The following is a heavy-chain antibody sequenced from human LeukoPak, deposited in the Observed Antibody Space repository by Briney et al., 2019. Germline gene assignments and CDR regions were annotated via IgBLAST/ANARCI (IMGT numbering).Heavy chain of an antibody. CDR2: ISSEGSKK. J-gene: IGHJ4*02. V-gene: IGHV3-30-3*01. CDR1: GFSFSSFS. CDR3: AREPHYYDSSGYYTPYTDY. Sequence: PGGSLRLSCAASGFSFSSFSIHWVRRALGKGLEWVAVISSEGSKKFYADSVEGRFTISRDNSKNTVYLQMNSLGAEDTAVYYCAREPHYYDSSGYYTPYTDYWGQGTLVTVSA. D-gene: IGHD3-22*01.